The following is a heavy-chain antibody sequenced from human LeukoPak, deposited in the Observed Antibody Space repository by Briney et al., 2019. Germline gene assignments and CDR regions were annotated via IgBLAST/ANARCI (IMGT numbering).Heavy chain of an antibody. CDR2: IYCSGTT. CDR1: GGSINSAYYY. Sequence: SETLSLTCTVSGGSINSAYYYWSWIRQHPGKGLEWIGYIYCSGTTYYNPSLKSRVTISVDTSKNHFSLKLSSVTAADSAVYYCARALLGPFYFDYWGQGTLVTVSS. CDR3: ARALLGPFYFDY. J-gene: IGHJ4*02. V-gene: IGHV4-31*03.